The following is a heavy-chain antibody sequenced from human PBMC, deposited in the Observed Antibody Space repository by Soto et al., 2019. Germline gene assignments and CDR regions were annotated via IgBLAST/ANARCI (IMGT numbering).Heavy chain of an antibody. V-gene: IGHV4-38-2*02. Sequence: ETLSLTCAVSGEYISNGYYWAWIRQPPGKWLEWIGSIFHSGTTYYNPSIKSRVTIAVDTSKNQFSLKLSSVTAADTAVYYCARDPLQYGSGSNGMDVWGQGTTVTVSS. D-gene: IGHD3-10*01. CDR2: IFHSGTT. CDR3: ARDPLQYGSGSNGMDV. J-gene: IGHJ6*02. CDR1: GEYISNGYY.